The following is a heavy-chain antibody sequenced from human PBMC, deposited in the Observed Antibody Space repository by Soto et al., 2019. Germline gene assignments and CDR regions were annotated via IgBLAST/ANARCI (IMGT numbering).Heavy chain of an antibody. V-gene: IGHV1-69*04. CDR2: IIPIPDIT. Sequence: SVKVSCKAPGGTFSTYIISWVRQAPGQGLEWMGRIIPIPDITNYAQKFQGRVTVTADRSTSTAYMELASLKSEDTAVYYCARDRITTRGDAFDLWGQGTMVTVSS. CDR1: GGTFSTYI. D-gene: IGHD3-3*01. CDR3: ARDRITTRGDAFDL. J-gene: IGHJ3*01.